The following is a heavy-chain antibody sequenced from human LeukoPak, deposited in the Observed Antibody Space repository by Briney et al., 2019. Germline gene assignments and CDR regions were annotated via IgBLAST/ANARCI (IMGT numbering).Heavy chain of an antibody. J-gene: IGHJ3*02. CDR1: GYTFTSYG. V-gene: IGHV1-18*04. CDR3: ARAAGNYDILTGYTSSAFDI. Sequence: GASVTVSCMASGYTFTSYGISWVRQAPGQGLEWMGWISAYNGNTNYAQKLQGRVTMTTDTSTSTAYMELRNLRSDDTAVYYCARAAGNYDILTGYTSSAFDIWGQGTMVTVSS. CDR2: ISAYNGNT. D-gene: IGHD3-9*01.